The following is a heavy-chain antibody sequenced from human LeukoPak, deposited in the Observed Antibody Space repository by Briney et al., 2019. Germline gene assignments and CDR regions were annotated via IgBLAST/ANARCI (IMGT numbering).Heavy chain of an antibody. CDR3: AREVDGGPYYYYGMDV. D-gene: IGHD2-15*01. CDR1: GGSVSRGAYY. V-gene: IGHV4-31*03. Sequence: SETLSLTCTVSGGSVSRGAYYWSWIRQHPGKGLEWIGYVYYSETTSYNPSLKSRATISVDTSKNQFSLKLNSVTAADTAVYYCAREVDGGPYYYYGMDVWGQGTTVTVSS. J-gene: IGHJ6*02. CDR2: VYYSETT.